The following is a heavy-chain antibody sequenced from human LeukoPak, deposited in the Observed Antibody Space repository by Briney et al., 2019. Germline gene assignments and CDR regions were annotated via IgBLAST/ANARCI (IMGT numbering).Heavy chain of an antibody. CDR1: GYSISSGYY. CDR2: IYHSGST. V-gene: IGHV4-38-2*02. Sequence: PSETLSLTCTVSGYSISSGYYWGWIRQPPGKGLEWIGSIYHSGSTYYNPSLKSRVTISVDTSKNQFSLKLSSVTAADTAVYYCAREGYMTTVTAWGQGTLVTVSS. J-gene: IGHJ4*02. CDR3: AREGYMTTVTA. D-gene: IGHD4-17*01.